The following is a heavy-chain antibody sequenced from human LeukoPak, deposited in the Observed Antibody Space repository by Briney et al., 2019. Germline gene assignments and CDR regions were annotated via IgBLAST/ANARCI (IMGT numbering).Heavy chain of an antibody. J-gene: IGHJ4*02. Sequence: GGSLRLSCAASGSTFSSFAMSWVRQAPGKGLEWVSAISGSGSSPYYADSVKGRFTISRDNSKSTLYLQMNSLRAGDTAVYYCAKDSGPWGYCTTTSCYFAYWGQGALVTVSS. D-gene: IGHD2-2*01. V-gene: IGHV3-23*01. CDR1: GSTFSSFA. CDR3: AKDSGPWGYCTTTSCYFAY. CDR2: ISGSGSSP.